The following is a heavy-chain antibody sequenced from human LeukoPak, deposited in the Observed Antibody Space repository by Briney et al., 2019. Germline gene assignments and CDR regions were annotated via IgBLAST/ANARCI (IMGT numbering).Heavy chain of an antibody. V-gene: IGHV1-18*01. Sequence: ASVKVSCKASGYTFTSYGISWVRQAPGQGLEWMGWISAYNGHTNYAQKLQGRATMTTDTSTSTAYMELRSLRSDDTAVYYCARGVSGIFGVVITFDYWGQGTLVTVSS. CDR3: ARGVSGIFGVVITFDY. CDR1: GYTFTSYG. CDR2: ISAYNGHT. D-gene: IGHD3-3*01. J-gene: IGHJ4*02.